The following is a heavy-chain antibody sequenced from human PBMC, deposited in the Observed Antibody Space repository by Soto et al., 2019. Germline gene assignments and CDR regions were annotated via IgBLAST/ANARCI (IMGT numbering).Heavy chain of an antibody. CDR1: GGSISSGYH. Sequence: PSETLSLTCTVSGGSISSGYHWAWIRQPPGMRLEWVASIFHTGTTYYNPSLKSRVTMSVDTSKNQFSLKLRSVIVADTAVYHCARFVRSCSGTTCYTRADVWGQGTTVTVSS. D-gene: IGHD2-2*02. J-gene: IGHJ6*02. V-gene: IGHV4-38-2*02. CDR3: ARFVRSCSGTTCYTRADV. CDR2: IFHTGTT.